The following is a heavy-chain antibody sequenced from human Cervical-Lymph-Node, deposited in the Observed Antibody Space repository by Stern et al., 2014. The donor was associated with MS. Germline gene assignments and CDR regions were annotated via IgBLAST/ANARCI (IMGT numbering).Heavy chain of an antibody. CDR2: INPNSGAT. Sequence: VQLVQSGAEVKKPGASVKVTCKTSENTPTGYYIHWVRPAPGQGLEWMGWINPNSGATNYAQRFQDRVSLTSDTSNSLAYMELDRLTSGDTAVYYCARISLGSGIDYWGQGSLVTVSS. CDR1: ENTPTGYY. V-gene: IGHV1-2*02. CDR3: ARISLGSGIDY. D-gene: IGHD1-26*01. J-gene: IGHJ4*02.